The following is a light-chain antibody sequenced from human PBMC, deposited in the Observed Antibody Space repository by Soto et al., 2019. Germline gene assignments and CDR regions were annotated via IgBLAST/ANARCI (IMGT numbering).Light chain of an antibody. CDR3: QQYASSPLT. Sequence: EIVLTQSPGTLSLSPGERGTLSCRASQSVGRNYLAWYQQKPGQAPRLLIYGASSRATGFPDRFSGSGSGIDFTLTISRLEPEDFAVYYCQQYASSPLTFGGGTKVEI. CDR2: GAS. V-gene: IGKV3-20*01. J-gene: IGKJ4*01. CDR1: QSVGRNY.